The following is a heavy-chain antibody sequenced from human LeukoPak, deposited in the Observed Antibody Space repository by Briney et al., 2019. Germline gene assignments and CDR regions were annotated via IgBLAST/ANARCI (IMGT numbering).Heavy chain of an antibody. CDR1: GYTFTSYG. Sequence: GASVKVSCKASGYTFTSYGISWVRQAPGQGLEWMGWINPNSGGTNYAQKFQGWVTMTRDTSISTAYMELSRLRSDDTAVYYCARAGQNYYDSSGYYSYYGMDVWGQGTTVTVSS. D-gene: IGHD3-22*01. CDR3: ARAGQNYYDSSGYYSYYGMDV. V-gene: IGHV1-2*04. CDR2: INPNSGGT. J-gene: IGHJ6*02.